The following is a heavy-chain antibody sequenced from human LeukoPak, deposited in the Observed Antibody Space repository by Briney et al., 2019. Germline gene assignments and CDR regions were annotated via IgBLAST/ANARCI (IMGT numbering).Heavy chain of an antibody. CDR1: GFTFSRYG. CDR3: AKGHSSREGIDY. D-gene: IGHD6-13*01. CDR2: TSGSSGSTI. Sequence: GGSLRLSCKASGFTFSRYGMNWVRQAPGRGLEWLSYTSGSSGSTIYYAQSVRGRFTISRDDAKNTLYLQMNSLRAEDTAVYYCAKGHSSREGIDYWGQGTLVTVSS. J-gene: IGHJ4*02. V-gene: IGHV3-48*01.